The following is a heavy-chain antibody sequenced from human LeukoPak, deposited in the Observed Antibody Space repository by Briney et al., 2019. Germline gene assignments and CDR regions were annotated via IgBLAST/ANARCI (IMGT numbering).Heavy chain of an antibody. Sequence: GGSLRLSCAASGFTFGSYEMNWVRQAPGKGLEWVAYIGTIISTTYYADSVKGRFTVSRDDAKSSLYLQMSNLRAEDTAIYYCARSVYDLRGQRLVPGLDYWGQGTLVTVSS. J-gene: IGHJ4*02. V-gene: IGHV3-48*03. CDR2: IGTIISTT. CDR3: ARSVYDLRGQRLVPGLDY. CDR1: GFTFGSYE. D-gene: IGHD6-13*01.